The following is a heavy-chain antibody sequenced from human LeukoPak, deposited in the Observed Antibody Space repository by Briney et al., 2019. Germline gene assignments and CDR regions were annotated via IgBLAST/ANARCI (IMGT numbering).Heavy chain of an antibody. CDR1: GFTFSSYA. Sequence: PGGSLRLSCAASGFTFSSYAMSWIRQAPGKGLEWVSAISGSGGSTYYADSVKGRFTISRDNSKNTLYLQMNSLRAEDTAVYYCATVFPRGSGEFDYWGQGTLVTVSS. D-gene: IGHD3-10*01. CDR2: ISGSGGST. V-gene: IGHV3-23*01. CDR3: ATVFPRGSGEFDY. J-gene: IGHJ4*02.